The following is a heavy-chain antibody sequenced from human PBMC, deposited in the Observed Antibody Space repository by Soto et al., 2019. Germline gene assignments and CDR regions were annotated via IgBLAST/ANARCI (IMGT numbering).Heavy chain of an antibody. CDR1: GGSISSSSYY. J-gene: IGHJ5*02. CDR3: ASHQYYDFRSGYPTPWFLAANWFDP. D-gene: IGHD3-3*01. Sequence: SETLSLTCTVSGGSISSSSYYWGWIRQPPGKGLEWIGSIYYSGSTYYSPSLKSRVTISVDTYKNQFSLKLSSVTAADTAVYYCASHQYYDFRSGYPTPWFLAANWFDPGGQGTLVTVSS. CDR2: IYYSGST. V-gene: IGHV4-39*01.